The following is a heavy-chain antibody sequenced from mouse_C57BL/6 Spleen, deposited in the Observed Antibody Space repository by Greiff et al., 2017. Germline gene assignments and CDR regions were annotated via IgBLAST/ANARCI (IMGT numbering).Heavy chain of an antibody. V-gene: IGHV1-81*01. J-gene: IGHJ2*01. CDR2: IYPRSGNT. CDR3: ARGGIGGYYVGY. D-gene: IGHD1-1*02. CDR1: GYTFTSYG. Sequence: QVQLQQSGAELARPGASVKLSCKASGYTFTSYGISWVKQRTGQGLEWIGEIYPRSGNTYYNEKFKGKATLTADKSSSTAYMELRSLTSADSAVYFCARGGIGGYYVGYWGQGTTLTVSS.